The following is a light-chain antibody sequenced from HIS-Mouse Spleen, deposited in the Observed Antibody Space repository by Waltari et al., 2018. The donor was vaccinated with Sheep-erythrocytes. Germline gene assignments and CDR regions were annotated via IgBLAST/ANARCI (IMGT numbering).Light chain of an antibody. Sequence: SYELTQPPSVSVSPGQTASITCSGDKLGDKYACWYQQKPGKYPVLVIYQDSKRPSGIPWRFSGSNSENTATLTISGTQAMDEADYYCQAWDSSTVVFGGGTKLTVL. CDR3: QAWDSSTVV. J-gene: IGLJ2*01. CDR2: QDS. V-gene: IGLV3-1*01. CDR1: KLGDKY.